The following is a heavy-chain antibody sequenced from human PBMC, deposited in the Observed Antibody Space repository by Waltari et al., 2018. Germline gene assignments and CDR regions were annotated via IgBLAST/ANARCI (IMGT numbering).Heavy chain of an antibody. V-gene: IGHV4-39*01. J-gene: IGHJ4*02. CDR1: GGSISSSSYY. Sequence: QLQLQESGPGLVKPSETLSFTCTVSGGSISSSSYYWGWIRQPPGKGLEWIGSIYYSGSTYYNPSLKSRVTISVDTSKNQFSLKLSSVTAADTAVYYCATKRESSASGFDYWGQGTLV. CDR2: IYYSGST. CDR3: ATKRESSASGFDY. D-gene: IGHD6-19*01.